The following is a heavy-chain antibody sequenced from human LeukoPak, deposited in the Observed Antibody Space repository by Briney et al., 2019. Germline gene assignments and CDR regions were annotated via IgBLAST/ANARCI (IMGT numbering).Heavy chain of an antibody. CDR3: AKGRDKYQLLSKNWFDP. D-gene: IGHD2-2*01. CDR2: ISWNSGSI. V-gene: IGHV3-9*01. CDR1: GFTFYDYA. J-gene: IGHJ5*02. Sequence: GGSLRLSCAASGFTFYDYAMHWVRQAPGKGLEWVSGISWNSGSIGYADSVKGRFTISRDNAKNSLYPQMNSLRAEDTALYYCAKGRDKYQLLSKNWFDPWGQGTLVTVSS.